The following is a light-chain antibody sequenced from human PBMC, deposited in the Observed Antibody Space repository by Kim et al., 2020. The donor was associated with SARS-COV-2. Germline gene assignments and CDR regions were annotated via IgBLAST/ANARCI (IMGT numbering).Light chain of an antibody. V-gene: IGLV3-21*04. CDR2: YDS. Sequence: VAPGKTARITCGGNNIRSKSVHWYQQKPGQAPVLVIYYDSDRPSGIPERFSGSNSGNTATLTISRVEAGDEADYYCQVWDSSRDRVFGGGTKLTVL. CDR1: NIRSKS. J-gene: IGLJ2*01. CDR3: QVWDSSRDRV.